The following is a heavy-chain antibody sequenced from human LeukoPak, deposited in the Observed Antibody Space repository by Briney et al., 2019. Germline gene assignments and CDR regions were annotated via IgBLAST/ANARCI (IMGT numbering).Heavy chain of an antibody. D-gene: IGHD3-3*01. J-gene: IGHJ4*02. V-gene: IGHV4-34*01. Sequence: SETPSLTCAVYGGSFSGYYWSWIRQPPGKGLEWIGEINHSGSTNYNPSLKSRVTISVDTSKNQFSLKLSSVTAADTAVYYCARGRSGYHYWGQGTLVTVSS. CDR3: ARGRSGYHY. CDR2: INHSGST. CDR1: GGSFSGYY.